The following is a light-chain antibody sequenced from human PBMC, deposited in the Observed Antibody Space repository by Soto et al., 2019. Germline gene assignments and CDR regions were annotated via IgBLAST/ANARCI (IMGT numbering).Light chain of an antibody. CDR3: QQRSNWPLT. CDR2: DAS. Sequence: EIVLTQSPATLSLSPGERATLSCRASQSVNTYLAWYQLKPGQAPRLLMYDASNRVTGIPARFIGSGSGTDFTLTISRLEPEDFAVYYCQQRSNWPLTFGGGTKVEIK. V-gene: IGKV3-11*01. J-gene: IGKJ4*01. CDR1: QSVNTY.